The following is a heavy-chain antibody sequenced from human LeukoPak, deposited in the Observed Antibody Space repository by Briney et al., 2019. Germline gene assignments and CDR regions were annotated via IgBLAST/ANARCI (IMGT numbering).Heavy chain of an antibody. D-gene: IGHD5-24*01. CDR3: AKYVEMATIRELDY. V-gene: IGHV3-23*01. CDR1: GFTFSDYY. Sequence: GGSLRLSCAASGFTFSDYYMSWVRQAPGKGLEWVSAISASGGSTYYADSVKGRFTISRDNSKNTLYLQMNSLRAEDTAVYYCAKYVEMATIRELDYWGQGTLVTVSS. J-gene: IGHJ4*02. CDR2: ISASGGST.